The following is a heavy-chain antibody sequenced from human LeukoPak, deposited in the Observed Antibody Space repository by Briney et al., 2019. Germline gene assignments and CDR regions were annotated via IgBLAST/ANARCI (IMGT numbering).Heavy chain of an antibody. CDR3: AREYYYDSSGYPAAFDY. CDR2: IKEDGTRK. D-gene: IGHD3-22*01. V-gene: IGHV3-7*01. Sequence: GGSLRLSCAASGFTFSSHWMTWVRQAPGKGLEWVANIKEDGTRKNYVDSVKGRFTISRDNSKNTLYLQMNSLRAEDTAVYYCAREYYYDSSGYPAAFDYWGQGTLVTVSS. J-gene: IGHJ4*02. CDR1: GFTFSSHW.